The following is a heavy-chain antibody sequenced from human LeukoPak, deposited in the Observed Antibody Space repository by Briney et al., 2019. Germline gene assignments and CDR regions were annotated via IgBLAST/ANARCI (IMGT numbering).Heavy chain of an antibody. D-gene: IGHD1-26*01. CDR2: IRTGADDM. J-gene: IGHJ4*02. Sequence: PGGSLRLSCAASRFTFSTYVMSWLRPAPGRGLERVSSIRTGADDMSYADSVKGRFTISRDNSRHTLYLQMNSLRAEDTAVYYCAKVTLGVSWDMHFDSWGQGTLVTVSS. V-gene: IGHV3-23*01. CDR1: RFTFSTYV. CDR3: AKVTLGVSWDMHFDS.